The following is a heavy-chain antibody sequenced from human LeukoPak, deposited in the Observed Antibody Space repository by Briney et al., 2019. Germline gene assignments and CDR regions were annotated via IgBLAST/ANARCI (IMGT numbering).Heavy chain of an antibody. CDR2: INSDGNST. D-gene: IGHD3-22*01. J-gene: IGHJ4*02. V-gene: IGHV3-74*01. CDR1: GFTFSSYW. Sequence: GGSLRLSCAASGFTFSSYWMHWVRQAPGKGLVWVSRINSDGNSTTYADSVKGRFTISRDNAKNSLYLQMNSLRAEDTALYYCAKDLSRAGYYDSSNILGYFDYWGQGTLVTVSS. CDR3: AKDLSRAGYYDSSNILGYFDY.